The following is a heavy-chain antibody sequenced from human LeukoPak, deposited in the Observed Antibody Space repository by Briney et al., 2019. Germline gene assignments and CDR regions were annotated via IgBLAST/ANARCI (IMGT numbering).Heavy chain of an antibody. CDR2: ISGSGGST. CDR3: AKGFGDYYYYYGMDV. J-gene: IGHJ6*02. D-gene: IGHD3-10*01. CDR1: GFTFSSYA. Sequence: GGSLRLSCAASGFTFSSYAVSWVRQAPGKGLEWVSAISGSGGSTYYADSVKGRFTISRDNSKNTLYLQMNSLRAEDTAVYYCAKGFGDYYYYYGMDVWGQGTTVTVSS. V-gene: IGHV3-23*01.